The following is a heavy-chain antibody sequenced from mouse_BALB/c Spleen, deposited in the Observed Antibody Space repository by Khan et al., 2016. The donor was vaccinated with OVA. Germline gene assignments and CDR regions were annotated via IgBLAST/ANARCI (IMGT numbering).Heavy chain of an antibody. V-gene: IGHV1-9*01. Sequence: QVQLQQSGAELMKPGASVKISCKATGYSFSSYWIEWVKQRPGHGLEWIGEILPGGGSNNYNEKFKGKATFTADTSSNTAFMQLRSLTSEDSAVYYCARGNYYGSSSGFGYWGQGTLVTVS. CDR3: ARGNYYGSSSGFGY. CDR2: ILPGGGSN. D-gene: IGHD1-1*01. CDR1: GYSFSSYW. J-gene: IGHJ3*01.